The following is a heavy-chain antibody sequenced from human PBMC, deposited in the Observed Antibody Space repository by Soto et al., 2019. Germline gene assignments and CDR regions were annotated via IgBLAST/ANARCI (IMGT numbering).Heavy chain of an antibody. D-gene: IGHD2-15*01. V-gene: IGHV3-21*01. CDR3: ARECSGNNTNIHS. CDR1: GFTFSSYS. Sequence: EVQLVESGGGLVKPGGSLRLSCAASGFTFSSYSMNWVRQAPGKGLEWVSSISSSSSYIYYADSVKGRFTISRDNAKNSLYMQMKRLKATATAVYSCARECSGNNTNIHSWGQGTVVSVSS. J-gene: IGHJ4*02. CDR2: ISSSSSYI.